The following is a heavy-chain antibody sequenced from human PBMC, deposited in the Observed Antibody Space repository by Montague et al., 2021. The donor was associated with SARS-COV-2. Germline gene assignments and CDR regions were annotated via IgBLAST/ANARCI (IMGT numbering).Heavy chain of an antibody. V-gene: IGHV3-20*03. CDR3: TRGFRGGPFDC. CDR2: ITRNGETT. CDR1: GFLFDDYG. D-gene: IGHD3-10*01. J-gene: IGHJ4*02. Sequence: SLSLSFSASGFLFDDYGMSWVRQVPGRGLEWVSGITRNGETTGYADSVKGRVTISRDNAKNSLSLQMNSLRVEDTALYYCTRGFRGGPFDCWGQGTPVTVSS.